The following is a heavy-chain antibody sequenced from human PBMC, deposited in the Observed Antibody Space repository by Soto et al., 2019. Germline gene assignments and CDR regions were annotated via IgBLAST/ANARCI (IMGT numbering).Heavy chain of an antibody. D-gene: IGHD6-6*01. CDR2: IYSDGST. Sequence: GGSLRLSCAASGFTVSSNYMSWVRQAPGKGLEWVSVIYSDGSTYYADSVKGRFTISRDNSKNTLYLQMNSLRAEDTAVYYCASSSSSSFFDYWGQGSLVTVSS. V-gene: IGHV3-53*01. CDR3: ASSSSSSFFDY. J-gene: IGHJ4*02. CDR1: GFTVSSNY.